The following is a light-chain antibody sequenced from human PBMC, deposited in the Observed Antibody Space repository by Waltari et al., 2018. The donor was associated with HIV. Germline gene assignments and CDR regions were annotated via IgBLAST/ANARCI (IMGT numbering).Light chain of an antibody. CDR2: DNN. V-gene: IGLV1-51*01. Sequence: QSVLTQPPSVSAAPGQKVTISCSGSSSNIGHNYLSWYQQLPGTAPKLLIYDNNKRPSGIPDRFSGSKSGTSATLGITGLQTGDEADYYCGTWDSSLSAVVFGGGTKLTVL. CDR3: GTWDSSLSAVV. CDR1: SSNIGHNY. J-gene: IGLJ2*01.